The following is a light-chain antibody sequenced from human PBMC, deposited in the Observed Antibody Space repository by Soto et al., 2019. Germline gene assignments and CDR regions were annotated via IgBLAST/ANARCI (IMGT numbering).Light chain of an antibody. Sequence: EIVLTQSPATLSVSPGERVTLSCRASQSVDINLAWYQQKPGQPPRLLIYGASTRATDMSGTFSGRGSGTEFTLTISSLRPEDFAVYYCQQYNNWPLTFGGGTKVEIK. J-gene: IGKJ4*01. CDR3: QQYNNWPLT. V-gene: IGKV3-15*01. CDR1: QSVDIN. CDR2: GAS.